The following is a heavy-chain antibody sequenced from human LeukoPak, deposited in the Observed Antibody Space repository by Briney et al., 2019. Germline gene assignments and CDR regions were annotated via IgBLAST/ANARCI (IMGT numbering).Heavy chain of an antibody. D-gene: IGHD2-2*01. CDR1: GYTFTSYG. V-gene: IGHV1-18*04. CDR3: ARETVVVPAARLLYYYYGMDV. CDR2: ISAYNGNT. J-gene: IGHJ6*04. Sequence: GASVKVSCKASGYTFTSYGISWVRQAPGQGLEWMGWISAYNGNTNYAQKLQGRVTMTTDTSTSTAYMELRSLRSGDTAVYYCARETVVVPAARLLYYYYGMDVWGKGTTVTVSS.